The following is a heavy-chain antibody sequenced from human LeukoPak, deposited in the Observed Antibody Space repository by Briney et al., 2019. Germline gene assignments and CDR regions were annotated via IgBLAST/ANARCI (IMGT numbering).Heavy chain of an antibody. Sequence: SETLSLTCTVSGGSISSYYWSWIRQPAGKGLEYSGRIYARGSTNYNPSLKSRVTMSVDTSTNQFSLDLSSVTAADTAVYYCARGGDYGGNNEGFDYWGQGTLVTVSS. CDR1: GGSISSYY. CDR3: ARGGDYGGNNEGFDY. D-gene: IGHD4-23*01. V-gene: IGHV4-4*07. J-gene: IGHJ4*02. CDR2: IYARGST.